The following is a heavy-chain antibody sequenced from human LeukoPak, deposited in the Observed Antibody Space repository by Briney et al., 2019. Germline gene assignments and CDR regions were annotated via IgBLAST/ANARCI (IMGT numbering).Heavy chain of an antibody. J-gene: IGHJ6*02. V-gene: IGHV4-30-4*01. Sequence: SETLSLTCTVSGGSMSSGDYYWSWIRQPPGKGLEWIGYIYYSGSTYYNPSLKSRVTISVDTSKNQFSLKLSSVTAVDTAVYYCARRGRYYYGMDVWGQGTTVTVSS. CDR3: ARRGRYYYGMDV. CDR1: GGSMSSGDYY. CDR2: IYYSGST.